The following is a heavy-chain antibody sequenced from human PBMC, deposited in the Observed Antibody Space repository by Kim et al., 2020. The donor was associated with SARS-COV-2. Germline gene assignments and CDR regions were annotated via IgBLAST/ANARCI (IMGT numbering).Heavy chain of an antibody. CDR3: ARGEGGSYFGAFDI. V-gene: IGHV3-30*01. Sequence: ANPVRGRLTITRENAKYALYLQMNSLRTGDTAVYYCARGEGGSYFGAFDIWGRGTMVTVSS. D-gene: IGHD1-26*01. J-gene: IGHJ3*02.